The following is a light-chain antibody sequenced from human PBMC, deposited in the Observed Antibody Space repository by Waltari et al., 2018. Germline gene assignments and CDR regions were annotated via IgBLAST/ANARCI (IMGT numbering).Light chain of an antibody. V-gene: IGLV1-51*02. CDR1: TSNIGNNY. CDR3: GTWDNNLSALV. J-gene: IGLJ2*01. Sequence: QSVLTQPPSVSAAPGQKVTISCSGSTSNIGNNYVSWYQQLPGAAPKVFIYETEKRPSGIPDRCSGSKSGTSASLGITGLQTGDEAAYYCGTWDNNLSALVFGGGTKLTVL. CDR2: ETE.